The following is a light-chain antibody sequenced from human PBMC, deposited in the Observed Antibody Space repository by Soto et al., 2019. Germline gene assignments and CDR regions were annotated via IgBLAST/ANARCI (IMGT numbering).Light chain of an antibody. CDR1: QSISSW. CDR2: DAS. V-gene: IGKV1-5*01. Sequence: DIQMTQSPSTLCASVGDRVTITCRASQSISSWLAWYQQKPGKAPKLLIYDASSLESGVPSRFSGSGSGTEFTLTISSLQPDDFAVYYCQQYGSSRTFGQGTKV. J-gene: IGKJ1*01. CDR3: QQYGSSRT.